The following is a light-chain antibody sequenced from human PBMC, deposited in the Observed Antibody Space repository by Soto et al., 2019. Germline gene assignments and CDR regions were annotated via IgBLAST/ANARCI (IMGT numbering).Light chain of an antibody. CDR3: SSYAGTYSVV. V-gene: IGLV2-23*01. Sequence: QSVLTQPASVSGSAGQSITISCTGASSDVGSYNPVSWYQQHPGKAPKLMIYENSRRPSGVSDRFSASKSGNTASLTISGLQAEDAADYYCSSYAGTYSVVFGGGTKVTVL. J-gene: IGLJ2*01. CDR2: ENS. CDR1: SSDVGSYNP.